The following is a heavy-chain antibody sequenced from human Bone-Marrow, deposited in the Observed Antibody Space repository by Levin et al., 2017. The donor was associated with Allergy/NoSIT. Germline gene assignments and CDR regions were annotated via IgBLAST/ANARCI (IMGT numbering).Heavy chain of an antibody. CDR1: GFSLITSGMR. Sequence: SGPTLVKPTQTLTLTCTFSGFSLITSGMRVNWIRQPPGKALEWLARIDWDDDEFYSTSLKTRLSISKDTSRNQVVLTMTNMDPVDTAMYYCARMRTDSSGLFDYWGQGILVTVSS. D-gene: IGHD3-22*01. CDR2: IDWDDDE. CDR3: ARMRTDSSGLFDY. V-gene: IGHV2-70*04. J-gene: IGHJ4*02.